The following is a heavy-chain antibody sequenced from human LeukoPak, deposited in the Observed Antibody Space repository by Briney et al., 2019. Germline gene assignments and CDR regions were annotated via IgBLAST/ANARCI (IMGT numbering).Heavy chain of an antibody. CDR3: AKDMGYSYGYSGAFDY. D-gene: IGHD5-18*01. V-gene: IGHV3-9*03. CDR1: GFTFDDYA. J-gene: IGHJ4*02. Sequence: GGSLRLSCAASGFTFDDYAMHWVRQAPGKGLEWVSGIRWNSVSIGYADSVKGRFTISRDNAKNSLYLQMNSLRAEDMALYYCAKDMGYSYGYSGAFDYWGQGTLVTVSS. CDR2: IRWNSVSI.